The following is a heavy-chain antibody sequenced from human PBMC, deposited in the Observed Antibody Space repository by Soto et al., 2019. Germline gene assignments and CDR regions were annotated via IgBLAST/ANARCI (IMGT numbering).Heavy chain of an antibody. CDR2: IYSGGST. J-gene: IGHJ6*02. Sequence: PGESLKISCAASGFTVSSNYMSWVRQAPGKGLEWVSVIYSGGSTYYADSVEGRFTISRDNSKNTLYLQMNSLRAEDTAVYYCARGYCTNGVCYSYYYYGMDVWGQGTTVTVSS. V-gene: IGHV3-53*01. D-gene: IGHD2-8*01. CDR3: ARGYCTNGVCYSYYYYGMDV. CDR1: GFTVSSNY.